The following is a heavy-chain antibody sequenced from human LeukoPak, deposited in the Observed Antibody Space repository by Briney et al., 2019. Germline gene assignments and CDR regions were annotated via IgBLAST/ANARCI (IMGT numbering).Heavy chain of an antibody. CDR2: ISYDGSNK. CDR1: GFTFSSYG. V-gene: IGHV3-30*18. J-gene: IGHJ3*02. Sequence: PGGSLRLSCAASGFTFSSYGMHWVRQAPGKGLEWVAVISYDGSNKYYADSVKGRFTISRDNSKNTLYLQMNSLRAEDTAVYYCAKEGVNDAFDIWGQRTMVTVSS. D-gene: IGHD4-23*01. CDR3: AKEGVNDAFDI.